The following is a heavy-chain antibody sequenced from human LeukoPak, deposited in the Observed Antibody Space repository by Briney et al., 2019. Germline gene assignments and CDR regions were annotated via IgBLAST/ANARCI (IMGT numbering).Heavy chain of an antibody. CDR3: AKDQQRYCSGGSCLNSFDY. J-gene: IGHJ4*02. CDR2: ISGSGSST. CDR1: GFTFSSYA. D-gene: IGHD2-15*01. Sequence: AGGSLRLSCAASGFTFSSYAMSWVRQAPGKGLEWVSAISGSGSSTYCADSVKGRFTISRDNSKNTLYLQMNSLRAEDTAVYYCAKDQQRYCSGGSCLNSFDYWGQGTLVTVSS. V-gene: IGHV3-23*01.